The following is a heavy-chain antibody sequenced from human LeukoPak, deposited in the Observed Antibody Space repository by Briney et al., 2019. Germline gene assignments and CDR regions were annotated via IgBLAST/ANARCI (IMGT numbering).Heavy chain of an antibody. V-gene: IGHV1-18*01. CDR1: GYTFTSYG. J-gene: IGHJ3*02. CDR2: ISAYNGNT. D-gene: IGHD3-22*01. CDR3: ARAKTYYYDRRDAFDI. Sequence: ASVKVSCKASGYTFTSYGISWVRQAPGRGLEWMGWISAYNGNTNYAQKLQGRVTMTTDTSTSTAYMELRSLRSDDTAVYYCARAKTYYYDRRDAFDIWGQGTMVTVSS.